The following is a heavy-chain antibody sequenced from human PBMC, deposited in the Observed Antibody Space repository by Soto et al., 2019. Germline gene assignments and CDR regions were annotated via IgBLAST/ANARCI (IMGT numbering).Heavy chain of an antibody. CDR3: ARDQRYYYGSGTYLYGMDG. CDR1: GGSISSYY. V-gene: IGHV4-59*01. Sequence: PEETLSLTCAVSGGSISSYYWSWIRQPPGKGLEWIGYIYYSGSTNYNPSLKSRVTISLDTSKNQFALKLSSVTAADTAVYYCARDQRYYYGSGTYLYGMDGWGQGTTVTVSS. CDR2: IYYSGST. J-gene: IGHJ6*02. D-gene: IGHD3-10*01.